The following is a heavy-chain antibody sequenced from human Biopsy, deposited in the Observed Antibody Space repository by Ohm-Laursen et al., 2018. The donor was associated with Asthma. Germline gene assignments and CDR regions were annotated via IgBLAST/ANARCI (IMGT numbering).Heavy chain of an antibody. CDR3: ARAQSYGDIYYGLDV. CDR2: IFYSGST. Sequence: SDTLSLTCIVSGGSTSSEDYYWTWIRQPPGKGLEWIGFIFYSGSTFYNPSLRSRITISVDTSKRQFSLSLRSVTVADTAVYFCARAQSYGDIYYGLDVWGQGTTVTVSS. D-gene: IGHD2-21*02. CDR1: GGSTSSEDYY. V-gene: IGHV4-30-4*02. J-gene: IGHJ6*02.